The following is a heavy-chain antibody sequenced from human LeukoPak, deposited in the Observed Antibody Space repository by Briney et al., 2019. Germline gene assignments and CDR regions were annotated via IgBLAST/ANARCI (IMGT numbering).Heavy chain of an antibody. Sequence: ASVKVSCKASGYTFTSYYMHWVRQAPGQGLEWMGIINPSGGSTSYAQKFQGRVTMTRDTSTSTVYMELSSLRSEDTAVYYCARDRAYCGGDCYWGDYWGQGTLVTVSS. J-gene: IGHJ4*02. CDR3: ARDRAYCGGDCYWGDY. V-gene: IGHV1-46*01. CDR2: INPSGGST. CDR1: GYTFTSYY. D-gene: IGHD2-21*01.